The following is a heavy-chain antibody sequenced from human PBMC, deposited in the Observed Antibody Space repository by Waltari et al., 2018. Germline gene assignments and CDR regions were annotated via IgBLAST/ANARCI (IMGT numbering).Heavy chain of an antibody. CDR2: ISPIFGTA. D-gene: IGHD3-22*01. CDR3: ALYYYDSSGPEERAFDI. V-gene: IGHV1-69*08. CDR1: GGTVSSYV. J-gene: IGHJ3*02. Sequence: QVQLVQSGAEVKKPGSSGKVSCKASGGTVSSYVISWVRPAPGQGLEWMGRISPIFGTANYAQKFQGRVTITADKSTSTAYMELSSLRSEDTAVYYCALYYYDSSGPEERAFDIWGQGTMVTVSS.